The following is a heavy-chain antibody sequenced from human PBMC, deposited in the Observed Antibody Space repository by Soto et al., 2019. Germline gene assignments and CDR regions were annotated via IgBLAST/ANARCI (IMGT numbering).Heavy chain of an antibody. CDR2: ISGSGGST. CDR3: AKDVRQRYCSSTSCYGDQY. D-gene: IGHD2-2*01. CDR1: GFTFSSYA. J-gene: IGHJ4*02. V-gene: IGHV3-23*01. Sequence: GGFLRLSCAASGFTFSSYAMSWVRQAPGKGLEWVSAISGSGGSTYYADSVKGRFTISRDNSKNTLYLQMNSLRAEDTAVYYCAKDVRQRYCSSTSCYGDQYWGQGTLVTVSS.